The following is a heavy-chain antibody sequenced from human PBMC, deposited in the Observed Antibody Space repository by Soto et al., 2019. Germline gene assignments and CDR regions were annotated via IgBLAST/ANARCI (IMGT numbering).Heavy chain of an antibody. CDR1: GGSISGYY. CDR2: IYSSGST. J-gene: IGHJ4*02. Sequence: SETLSLTCTVSGGSISGYYWSWIRQPPGKGLQWIGYIYSSGSTNYNPSLKSRVTISVDTSKNQFSLNLSSVTAADTAVYYCARQRRYFDYRGQGSPVTVS. V-gene: IGHV4-59*08. CDR3: ARQRRYFDY.